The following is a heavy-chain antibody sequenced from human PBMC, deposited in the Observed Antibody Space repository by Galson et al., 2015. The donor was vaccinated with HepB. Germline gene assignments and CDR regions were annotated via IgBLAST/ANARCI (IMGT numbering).Heavy chain of an antibody. V-gene: IGHV3-23*01. Sequence: SLRLSCADSGFNFNTYAITWVRQAPGKGLEWVSVICGSGATTSYADSVKGRFIIYRDNSKNTVYLQMNSLRADDTAIYYCAKEPPYCGGDCYSVSDVWGQGTLVTVSS. CDR2: ICGSGATT. J-gene: IGHJ4*02. CDR1: GFNFNTYA. CDR3: AKEPPYCGGDCYSVSDV. D-gene: IGHD2-21*02.